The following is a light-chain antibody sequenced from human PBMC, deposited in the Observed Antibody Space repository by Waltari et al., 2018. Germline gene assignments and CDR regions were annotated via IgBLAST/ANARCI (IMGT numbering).Light chain of an antibody. Sequence: DIQMTQSPASLSASVGDRVTITCRASQTISSYLNWYQQKTGKAPKLLIYAAANLQSGVPSRFSGSRSGTDFTLTITSLQPEDFATYYCQQYNNWPPWTFGQGTKVEIK. J-gene: IGKJ1*01. CDR3: QQYNNWPPWT. CDR1: QTISSY. V-gene: IGKV1-39*01. CDR2: AAA.